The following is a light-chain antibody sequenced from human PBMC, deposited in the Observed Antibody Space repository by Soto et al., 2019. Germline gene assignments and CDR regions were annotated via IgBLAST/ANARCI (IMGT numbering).Light chain of an antibody. CDR2: GNS. Sequence: QSVLTQPPSASGAPGQRVTISCTGSSSNIGAGHDVHWYQQLPGTAPKLLIYGNSNRPSGVPDRFSGSKSGTSASLAITGLQAEDEADYYCQSYDSILSGVFGTGTKLTVL. CDR1: SSNIGAGHD. J-gene: IGLJ1*01. CDR3: QSYDSILSGV. V-gene: IGLV1-40*01.